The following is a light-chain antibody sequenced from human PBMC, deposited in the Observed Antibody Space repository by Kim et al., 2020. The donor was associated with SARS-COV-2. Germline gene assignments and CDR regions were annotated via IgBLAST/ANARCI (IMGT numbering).Light chain of an antibody. Sequence: GQSDTISCTETSSDVGGYNYVSWYQQHPGKAPKLMIYDVSKRPSGVPDRFSGSKSGNTASLTISGLQAEDEADYYCCSYAGSYVWVFGGGTKLTVL. CDR3: CSYAGSYVWV. CDR1: SSDVGGYNY. J-gene: IGLJ3*02. CDR2: DVS. V-gene: IGLV2-11*01.